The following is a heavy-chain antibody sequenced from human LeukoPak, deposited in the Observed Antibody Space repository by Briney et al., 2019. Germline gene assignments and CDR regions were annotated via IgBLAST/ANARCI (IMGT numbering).Heavy chain of an antibody. CDR1: GYTFTGYY. CDR2: IIPIFGTA. Sequence: SVKVSCKASGYTFTGYYMHWVRQDPGQGLEWMGGIIPIFGTANYAQKFQGRVTITADESTSTAYMELSSLRSEDTAVYYCASDYDSSGYYVDYWGQGTLVTVSS. CDR3: ASDYDSSGYYVDY. V-gene: IGHV1-69*13. D-gene: IGHD3-22*01. J-gene: IGHJ4*02.